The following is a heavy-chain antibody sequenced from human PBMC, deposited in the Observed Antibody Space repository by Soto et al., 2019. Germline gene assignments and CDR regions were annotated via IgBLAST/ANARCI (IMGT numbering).Heavy chain of an antibody. CDR3: ARGGGCTGGSCNDFDS. CDR1: SGTISGSSW. Sequence: KPSETLSLTCAVSSGTISGSSWFSWVRQPPGKGLEWIGEIYHSGYTSYNPSLKSRVIISVDTSKNQFSLKLSSVTAADTAVYYCARGGGCTGGSCNDFDSWGQGTLVTVSS. J-gene: IGHJ4*02. V-gene: IGHV4-4*02. CDR2: IYHSGYT. D-gene: IGHD2-15*01.